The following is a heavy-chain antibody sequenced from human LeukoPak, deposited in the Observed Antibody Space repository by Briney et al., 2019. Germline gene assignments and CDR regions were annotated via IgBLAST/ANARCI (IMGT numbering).Heavy chain of an antibody. CDR2: ISWDGGST. D-gene: IGHD1-26*01. V-gene: IGHV3-43*01. Sequence: GGSLRLSCAASGFTFDDYTMHWVRQAPGKGLEWVSLISWDGGSTYYADSVKGRFTISRDNAKNSLYLQMNSLRAEDTAVYYCARGRGATSLWGQGTLVTVSS. J-gene: IGHJ4*02. CDR3: ARGRGATSL. CDR1: GFTFDDYT.